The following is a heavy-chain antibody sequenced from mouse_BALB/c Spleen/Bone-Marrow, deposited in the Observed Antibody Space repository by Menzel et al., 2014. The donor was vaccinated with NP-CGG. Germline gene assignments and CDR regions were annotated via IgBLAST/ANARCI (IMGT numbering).Heavy chain of an antibody. Sequence: EVKLMESGPELGKPGASVKMSCKASGYTFSSYVIHWVKQKPGQGLEWIGYINPYNDGTKYNEKFKGKATLTSDKSSSTAYIDLSSLTSEDSAVNYCAREADGYYAGAMDYWGQGTSVTVSS. CDR1: GYTFSSYV. J-gene: IGHJ4*01. CDR3: AREADGYYAGAMDY. V-gene: IGHV1-14*01. D-gene: IGHD2-3*01. CDR2: INPYNDGT.